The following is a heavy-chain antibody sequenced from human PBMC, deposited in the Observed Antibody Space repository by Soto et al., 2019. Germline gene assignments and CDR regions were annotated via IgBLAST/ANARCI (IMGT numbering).Heavy chain of an antibody. V-gene: IGHV1-18*01. Sequence: ASVKVSCKASGYTFTSYGISWVRQAPGQGLEWMGWISAYNGNTNYAQKLQGRVTMTTDTSTSTAYMELRSLRSDDTAVYYCARAVRYDFWSGPGSYYGMDVWGQGTTVTVSS. J-gene: IGHJ6*02. CDR1: GYTFTSYG. CDR2: ISAYNGNT. D-gene: IGHD3-3*01. CDR3: ARAVRYDFWSGPGSYYGMDV.